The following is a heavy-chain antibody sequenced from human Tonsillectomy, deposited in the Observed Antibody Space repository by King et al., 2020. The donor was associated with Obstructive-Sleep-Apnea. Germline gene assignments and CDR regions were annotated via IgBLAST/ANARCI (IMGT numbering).Heavy chain of an antibody. CDR3: AKSVILWFGESTPNWFDP. CDR2: ISYDGSNK. J-gene: IGHJ5*02. V-gene: IGHV3-30*04. CDR1: GFTFSSYA. Sequence: VQLVESGGGVVQPGRSLRLSCAASGFTFSSYAMHWVRQAPGKGLEWVAVISYDGSNKYYADSVKGRFTISSDNSKNTLYLQMNSLRAEDTAVYYCAKSVILWFGESTPNWFDPWGQGTLVTVSS. D-gene: IGHD3-10*01.